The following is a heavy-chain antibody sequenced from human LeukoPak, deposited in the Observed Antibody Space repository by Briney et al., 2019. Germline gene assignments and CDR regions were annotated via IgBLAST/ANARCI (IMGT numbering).Heavy chain of an antibody. CDR3: AKDSMVRGVMNY. V-gene: IGHV3-23*01. J-gene: IGHJ4*02. D-gene: IGHD3-10*01. Sequence: PGGSLRLSCAASGFTFSSYAMSWVRQAPGKGLEWASAISGSGGSTYYADSVKGRFTISRDNSKNTLYLQMNSLRAEDTAVYYCAKDSMVRGVMNYWGQGTLVTVSS. CDR2: ISGSGGST. CDR1: GFTFSSYA.